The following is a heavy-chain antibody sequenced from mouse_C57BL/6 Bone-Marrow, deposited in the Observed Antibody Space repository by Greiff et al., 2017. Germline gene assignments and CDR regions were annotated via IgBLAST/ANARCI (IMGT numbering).Heavy chain of an antibody. CDR1: GYTFTSYW. V-gene: IGHV1-50*01. CDR3: ARGGGDYDDYYAMDY. J-gene: IGHJ4*01. Sequence: QVHVKQSGAELVKPGASVKLSCKASGYTFTSYWMQWVKQRPGQGLEWIGEIDPSDSYTNYNQKFKGKATLTVDTSSSTAYMQLSSLTSEDSAVYYCARGGGDYDDYYAMDYWGQGTSVTVSS. D-gene: IGHD2-4*01. CDR2: IDPSDSYT.